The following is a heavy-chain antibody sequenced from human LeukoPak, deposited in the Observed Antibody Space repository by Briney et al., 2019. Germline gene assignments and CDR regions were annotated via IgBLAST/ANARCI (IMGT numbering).Heavy chain of an antibody. D-gene: IGHD3-10*01. J-gene: IGHJ4*02. CDR3: ARDGPAQMVDFDY. CDR2: IYPYTGAT. V-gene: IGHV1-2*02. CDR1: GYTFSGTGWY. Sequence: ASVKVSCKASGYTFSGTGWYLYWLRQAPGQGLECRGWIYPYTGATHYAQEFQGRVAMTRDTSISTAYMELSRLRPDYTAVYYCARDGPAQMVDFDYWGQGTLVTVSS.